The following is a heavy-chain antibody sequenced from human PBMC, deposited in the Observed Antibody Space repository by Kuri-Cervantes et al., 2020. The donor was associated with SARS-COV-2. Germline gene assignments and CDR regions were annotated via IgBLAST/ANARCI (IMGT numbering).Heavy chain of an antibody. V-gene: IGHV4-34*01. CDR2: INHSGST. CDR1: GGSISGYY. Sequence: SETLSLTCTVSGGSISGYYWSWIRQPPGKGLEWIGEINHSGSTNYNPSLKSRVTISVDTSKNQFSLKLSSVTAADTAVYYCARDLIFVAYNRGTGAFDIWGQGTMVTVSS. CDR3: ARDLIFVAYNRGTGAFDI. D-gene: IGHD3-10*01. J-gene: IGHJ3*02.